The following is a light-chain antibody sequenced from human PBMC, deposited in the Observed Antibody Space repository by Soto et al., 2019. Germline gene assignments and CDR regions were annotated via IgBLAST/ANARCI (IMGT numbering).Light chain of an antibody. CDR3: QHRSNWLT. V-gene: IGKV3-11*01. J-gene: IGKJ4*01. CDR1: QSVSSY. CDR2: DAS. Sequence: EIVLTQSPATLSLSPGERATLSCRASQSVSSYLAWYQQKPGQAPRILIYDASNRATDIPARFSGSGYGTAFSLTISSLQPEDFAVYYCQHRSNWLTFGGGTKVE.